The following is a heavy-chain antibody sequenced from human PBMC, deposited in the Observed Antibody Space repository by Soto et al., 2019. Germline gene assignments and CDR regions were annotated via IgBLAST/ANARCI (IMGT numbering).Heavy chain of an antibody. CDR1: GFTFDIYA. V-gene: IGHV3-64*01. J-gene: IGHJ4*02. CDR3: ARGTDYGDYVPHHPTGNYFDY. Sequence: EVQLVESGGGLVQPGGFLRLSCAASGFTFDIYAMHWVRQAPGKGLEYVSAISSNGGTTYYANSVKGRFTISRDNSKNTLYLQMGSLRAEDMAVYYCARGTDYGDYVPHHPTGNYFDYWGQGTLVTVSS. CDR2: ISSNGGTT. D-gene: IGHD4-17*01.